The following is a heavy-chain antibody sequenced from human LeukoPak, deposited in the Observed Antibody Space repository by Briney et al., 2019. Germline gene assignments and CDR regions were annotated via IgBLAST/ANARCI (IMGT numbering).Heavy chain of an antibody. CDR1: GFTFSSYS. CDR3: ARDVGNRLVASWFDP. D-gene: IGHD6-6*01. J-gene: IGHJ5*02. Sequence: GGSLRLSCAASGFTFSSYSMNWVRQAPGKGLEWVSYISSSGSTIYYADSVKGRFAISRDNAKNSLYLQMNSLRAEDTAVYYCARDVGNRLVASWFDPWGQGTLVTVSS. V-gene: IGHV3-48*04. CDR2: ISSSGSTI.